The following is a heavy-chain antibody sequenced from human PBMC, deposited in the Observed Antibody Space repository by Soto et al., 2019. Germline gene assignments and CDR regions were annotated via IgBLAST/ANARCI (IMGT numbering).Heavy chain of an antibody. D-gene: IGHD4-17*01. J-gene: IGHJ5*02. CDR1: GYTFTSYV. CDR3: ARALYGDYDSWFGP. V-gene: IGHV1-18*01. CDR2: ISAYNGNT. Sequence: QVQLVQSGAEVKKPGASVKVSCKASGYTFTSYVISWVRQAPGQGLEWMGWISAYNGNTNYAQKLQGRVTMTTATSTSTAYKELRSLRSDDTAVYYCARALYGDYDSWFGPWGQGTLVTVSS.